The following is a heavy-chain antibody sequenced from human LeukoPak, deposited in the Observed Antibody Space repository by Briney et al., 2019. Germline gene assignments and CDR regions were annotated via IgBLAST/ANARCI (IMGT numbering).Heavy chain of an antibody. CDR3: ARDRLGNWYAFDI. CDR2: ISSSSSYI. CDR1: GFTFSSYS. Sequence: GGSLRLSCAASGFTFSSYSMNWVRQAPGKGLEWVSSISSSSSYIYYADSVKGRFTISRDNAKNSLYLQMNSLRAEDTAVYYCARDRLGNWYAFDIWGQGTMVTVSS. V-gene: IGHV3-21*01. D-gene: IGHD4-23*01. J-gene: IGHJ3*02.